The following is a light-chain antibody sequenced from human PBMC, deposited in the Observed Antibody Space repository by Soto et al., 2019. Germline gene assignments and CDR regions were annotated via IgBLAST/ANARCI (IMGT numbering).Light chain of an antibody. J-gene: IGLJ1*01. Sequence: QSVLPQPGSVSGCLGQSITISCSGTSSDVGAYNYVSWYQQYPGKAPKLMIYHVTDRPSGVSNRFSGSKSGNTASLTISGLQAEDEADYYCCSYTTSNPFVFGTGTKVPIL. CDR1: SSDVGAYNY. CDR2: HVT. V-gene: IGLV2-14*01. CDR3: CSYTTSNPFV.